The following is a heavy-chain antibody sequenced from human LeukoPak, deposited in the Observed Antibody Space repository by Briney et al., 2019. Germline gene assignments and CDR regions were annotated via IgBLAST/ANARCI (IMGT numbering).Heavy chain of an antibody. CDR3: ARHWPTVDQLNWFDP. V-gene: IGHV4-39*01. J-gene: IGHJ5*02. Sequence: SETLSLTCTVSGGSISSSSYYWGWIRQPPGKGLEWIGSIYYSGSTYYNPSLKSRVTISVDTSKNQFSLKPSSVTAADTAVYYCARHWPTVDQLNWFDPWGQGTLVTASS. CDR1: GGSISSSSYY. D-gene: IGHD2-2*01. CDR2: IYYSGST.